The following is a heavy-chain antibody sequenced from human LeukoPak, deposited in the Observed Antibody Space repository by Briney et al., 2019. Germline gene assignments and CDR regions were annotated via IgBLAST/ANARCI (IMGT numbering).Heavy chain of an antibody. Sequence: SETLSLTCAVSGYSISSGYHWAWIRQPPGKGLEWIGNIYHSGSTYYNPSLKSRVTISVDTSKNQFSLKLSSVTAADTAVYYCARRYSNYFFDYWGQGTLVTVSS. CDR1: GYSISSGYH. D-gene: IGHD4-11*01. J-gene: IGHJ4*02. CDR2: IYHSGST. CDR3: ARRYSNYFFDY. V-gene: IGHV4-38-2*01.